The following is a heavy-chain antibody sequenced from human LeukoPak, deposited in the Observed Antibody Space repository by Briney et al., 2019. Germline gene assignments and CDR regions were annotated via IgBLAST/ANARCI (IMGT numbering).Heavy chain of an antibody. CDR2: IKQDGSEK. V-gene: IGHV3-7*01. CDR1: GFTFSSYW. Sequence: GGPLRLSCAASGFTFSSYWMSWVRQAPGKGLEWVANIKQDGSEKYYVDSVKGRFTISRDNAKNSLYLQMNSLRAEDTAVYYCARGLSDYDFWSGYYTDHDAFDIWGQGSMVTVSS. J-gene: IGHJ3*02. D-gene: IGHD3-3*01. CDR3: ARGLSDYDFWSGYYTDHDAFDI.